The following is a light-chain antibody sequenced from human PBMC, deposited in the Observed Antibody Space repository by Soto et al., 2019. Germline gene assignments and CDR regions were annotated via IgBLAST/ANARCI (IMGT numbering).Light chain of an antibody. CDR3: QQANSFPRT. CDR1: QGFSSW. Sequence: DIQLTQSPSFVSASVGDTVTITCRASQGFSSWLAWFQQKPGKAPKLLIYAASSLESGVPSRFSGRGSGTNFTLTISSLQPGDFATYYCQQANSFPRTFGQGTKVEFK. J-gene: IGKJ1*01. CDR2: AAS. V-gene: IGKV1-12*01.